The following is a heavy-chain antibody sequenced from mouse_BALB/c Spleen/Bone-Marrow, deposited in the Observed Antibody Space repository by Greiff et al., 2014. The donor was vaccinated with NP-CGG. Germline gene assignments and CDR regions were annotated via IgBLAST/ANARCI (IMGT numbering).Heavy chain of an antibody. CDR3: ARWDTTAMDY. D-gene: IGHD1-1*01. CDR1: GYTFSSYW. J-gene: IGHJ4*01. CDR2: ILPGRGST. V-gene: IGHV1-9*01. Sequence: VQLQQSGAELMKPGASVKISCKATGYTFSSYWIEWVKQRPGHGLEWIVEILPGRGSTNYNEKFKGKATFTSDTSSNTAYMQLSSLTSEDSAVYYCARWDTTAMDYWGQGTSVTVSS.